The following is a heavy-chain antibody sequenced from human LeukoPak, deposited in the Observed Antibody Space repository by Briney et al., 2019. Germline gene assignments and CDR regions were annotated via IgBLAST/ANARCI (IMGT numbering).Heavy chain of an antibody. CDR2: INHSGST. D-gene: IGHD6-13*01. Sequence: PSETLSLTCAVYGGSFSGYYWSWIRQPPGKGLEWIGEINHSGSTNYNPSLKSRVTISVDTSKNQFSLKLSSVTAAGTAVYYCARGPGGQQLALVDYWGQGTLVTVSS. CDR1: GGSFSGYY. V-gene: IGHV4-34*01. J-gene: IGHJ4*02. CDR3: ARGPGGQQLALVDY.